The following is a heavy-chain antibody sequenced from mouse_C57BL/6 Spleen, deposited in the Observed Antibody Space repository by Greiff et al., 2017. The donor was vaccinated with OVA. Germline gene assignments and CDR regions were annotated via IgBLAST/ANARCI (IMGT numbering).Heavy chain of an antibody. CDR2: ISSGSSTI. V-gene: IGHV5-17*01. CDR3: ARRYYGSSVAMDY. D-gene: IGHD1-1*01. CDR1: GFTFSDYG. Sequence: EVMLVESGGGLVKPGGSLKLSCAASGFTFSDYGMHWVRQAPEKGLEWVAYISSGSSTIYYADTVKGRFTISRDNAKNTLFLQMTSLRAEDTAMYYCARRYYGSSVAMDYWGQGTSVTVSS. J-gene: IGHJ4*01.